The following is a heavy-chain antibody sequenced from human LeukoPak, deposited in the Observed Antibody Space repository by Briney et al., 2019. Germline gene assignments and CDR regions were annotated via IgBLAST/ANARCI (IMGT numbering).Heavy chain of an antibody. D-gene: IGHD1-14*01. CDR1: GYTFTSYG. Sequence: ASVKVSCKTSGYTFTSYGISWVRQAPGQGLEWVGWISAFNGFTDYAQKFQGRVTMTTETSTSTAYMELKSLTSDDTAVYYCATGPERYFRRGVIGYWGQGTLVTVSS. J-gene: IGHJ4*02. CDR3: ATGPERYFRRGVIGY. V-gene: IGHV1-18*01. CDR2: ISAFNGFT.